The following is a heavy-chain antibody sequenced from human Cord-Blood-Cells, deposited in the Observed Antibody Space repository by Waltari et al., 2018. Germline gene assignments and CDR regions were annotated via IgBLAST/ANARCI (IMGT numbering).Heavy chain of an antibody. Sequence: EVQLVESGGGLVQPGGSLKLSCAASGFTFSGSAMHWVRQASGKGLDWVGRIRSKANSYATAYAASVKGRFTISRDDSKNTAYLQMNSLKTEDTAVYYCTRDYGGNSRFDYWGQGTLVTVSS. J-gene: IGHJ4*02. CDR3: TRDYGGNSRFDY. CDR1: GFTFSGSA. V-gene: IGHV3-73*02. D-gene: IGHD4-17*01. CDR2: IRSKANSYAT.